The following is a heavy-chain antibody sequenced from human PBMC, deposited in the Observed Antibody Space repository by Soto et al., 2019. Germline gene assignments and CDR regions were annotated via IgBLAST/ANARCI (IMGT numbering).Heavy chain of an antibody. J-gene: IGHJ4*02. CDR2: MYNSGSS. CDR1: GGSTSSYY. D-gene: IGHD6-19*01. V-gene: IGHV4-59*08. CDR3: ARHRSGWHDCYFDY. Sequence: SETLSLTCTVSGGSTSSYYWSWIRQPPGKGLEWIGYMYNSGSSNYNPSLKNRVTISLDTSKNQFSLKLSSVTAADTAVYYCARHRSGWHDCYFDYWGQGTLVTVS.